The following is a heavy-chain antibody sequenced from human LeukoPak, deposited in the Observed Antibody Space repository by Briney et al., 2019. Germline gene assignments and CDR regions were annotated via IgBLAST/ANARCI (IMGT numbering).Heavy chain of an antibody. J-gene: IGHJ4*02. CDR3: ASDYPKGAFDC. CDR1: GYGFTSFW. V-gene: IGHV5-51*01. Sequence: RGESLKISCKGFGYGFTSFWIAWVRQMPGKGLEWMGIIYPGDSDTRYSPSFQGQVTISADKSISTAYLQWSSLKASDTAMYYCASDYPKGAFDCWGQGTLVTVSS. CDR2: IYPGDSDT. D-gene: IGHD3-16*01.